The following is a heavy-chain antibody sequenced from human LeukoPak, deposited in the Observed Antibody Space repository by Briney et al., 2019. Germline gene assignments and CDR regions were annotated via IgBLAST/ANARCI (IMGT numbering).Heavy chain of an antibody. CDR2: ISYDGSNK. D-gene: IGHD3-10*01. J-gene: IGHJ4*02. CDR3: ATSDGSGSYYNGLPFDY. CDR1: GFNFSSYG. Sequence: GGALRLSCAASGFNFSSYGMHWVRQAPGKGLEWVAVISYDGSNKYYADSVKGRFTISRDNSKNTLYLQMNSLRAEDTAVYYCATSDGSGSYYNGLPFDYWGQGTLVTVSS. V-gene: IGHV3-30*03.